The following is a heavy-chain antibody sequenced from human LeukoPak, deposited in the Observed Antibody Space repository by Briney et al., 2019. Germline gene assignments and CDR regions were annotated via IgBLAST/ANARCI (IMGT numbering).Heavy chain of an antibody. D-gene: IGHD2-2*02. J-gene: IGHJ5*02. CDR2: IYYSGNT. CDR1: GGSVSRSSYY. V-gene: IGHV4-61*01. Sequence: SETLSLTCTVSGGSVSRSSYYWSWIRQPPGKGLEWIGYIYYSGNTNYKPSLKSRVTILLDTSKNQFSLKLSSVTAADTAVYYCASLYCSRTSCYMDPWGQGSLVTVSS. CDR3: ASLYCSRTSCYMDP.